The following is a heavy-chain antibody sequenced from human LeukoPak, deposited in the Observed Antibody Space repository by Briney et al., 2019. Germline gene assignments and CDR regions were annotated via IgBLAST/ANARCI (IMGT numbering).Heavy chain of an antibody. Sequence: VASVKVSCKASGYTFAGYYIHWVRQAPGQGLEWMGWINPKNGETNYAQKFQGRVTMTRNTSISTAYMELSSLRSEDTAVYYCARRLRFGEFDYWGQGTLVTVSS. J-gene: IGHJ4*02. V-gene: IGHV1-2*02. D-gene: IGHD3-10*01. CDR2: INPKNGET. CDR1: GYTFAGYY. CDR3: ARRLRFGEFDY.